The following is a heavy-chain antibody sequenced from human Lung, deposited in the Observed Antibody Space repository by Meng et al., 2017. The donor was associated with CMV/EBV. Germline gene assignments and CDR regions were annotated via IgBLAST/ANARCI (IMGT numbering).Heavy chain of an antibody. Sequence: GGSLRLSCAASGFTFSNFGMTWVRQAPGKGLEWVAVISYDGSNKYYAVSVKGRFTISRDNSKNTLYLQMKSLGAEDTAVYYCARPNVHYDFWSGSDYWGQGTLVXVSS. CDR1: GFTFSNFG. D-gene: IGHD3-3*01. CDR2: ISYDGSNK. CDR3: ARPNVHYDFWSGSDY. J-gene: IGHJ4*02. V-gene: IGHV3-30*03.